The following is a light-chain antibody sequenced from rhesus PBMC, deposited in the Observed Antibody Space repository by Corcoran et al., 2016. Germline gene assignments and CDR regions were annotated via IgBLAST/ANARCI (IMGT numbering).Light chain of an antibody. J-gene: IGKJ4*01. CDR1: QSLLHSGGKTY. CDR2: GVS. CDR3: MQGIQLPLT. V-gene: IGKV2-90*01. Sequence: DIVMTQTPLSLPVTPGEPASISCRSSQSLLHSGGKTYLDWYLQKPGQSPQRLIYGVSNRASGVPDRLRGSGSGTDFTLKSSRVEAEDVGVYYCMQGIQLPLTFGGGTKVELK.